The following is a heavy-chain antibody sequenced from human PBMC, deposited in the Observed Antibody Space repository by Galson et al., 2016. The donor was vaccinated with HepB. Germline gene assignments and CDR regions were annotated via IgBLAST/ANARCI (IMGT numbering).Heavy chain of an antibody. D-gene: IGHD1-26*01. Sequence: SLRLSCAASGFSFRNYAMHWVRQAPGKGLEWVAVISYDGIDKYYAESVKGRFTISRDNDKNTLYLQMNTLRPEDTAMFYCARGGSPLSPSDDWGQGTLVTVSS. J-gene: IGHJ4*02. CDR2: ISYDGIDK. CDR3: ARGGSPLSPSDD. CDR1: GFSFRNYA. V-gene: IGHV3-30-3*01.